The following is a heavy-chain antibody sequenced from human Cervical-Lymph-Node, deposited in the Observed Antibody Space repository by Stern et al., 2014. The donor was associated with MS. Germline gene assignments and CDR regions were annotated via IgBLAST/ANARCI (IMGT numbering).Heavy chain of an antibody. CDR2: ISWHSGDI. CDR3: VKDGLRIASRPYHWFDS. V-gene: IGHV3-9*01. D-gene: IGHD6-6*01. CDR1: GFIFDDYG. Sequence: EVQLVESGGGLVQPGRSLRLSCATSGFIFDDYGMHWVRQAPGKGLEWVSGISWHSGDIDYADSVKGRFTISRDNARKSLYLQMNSLRVEDTAFYYCVKDGLRIASRPYHWFDSWGQGTLVTVSS. J-gene: IGHJ5*01.